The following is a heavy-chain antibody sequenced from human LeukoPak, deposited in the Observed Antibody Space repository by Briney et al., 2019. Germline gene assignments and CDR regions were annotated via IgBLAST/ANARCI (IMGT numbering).Heavy chain of an antibody. CDR1: GFTFSSYA. CDR2: ISYDGSNK. V-gene: IGHV3-30-3*01. CDR3: ARGPWGVSSGYYGYFDY. Sequence: GGSLRLSCAASGFTFSSYAMHWVRQAPGKGLEWVAVISYDGSNKYYADSVKGRFTISRDNSQNTLYLQMNSLRAEDTAVYYCARGPWGVSSGYYGYFDYWGQGTLVTVSS. D-gene: IGHD3-22*01. J-gene: IGHJ4*02.